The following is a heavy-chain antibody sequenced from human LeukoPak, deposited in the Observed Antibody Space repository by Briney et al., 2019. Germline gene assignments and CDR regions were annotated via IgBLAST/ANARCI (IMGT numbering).Heavy chain of an antibody. Sequence: GGSLRLSCAASRFTFSSYAMSWVRQAPGKGLEWVSAISGSGGSTYYADSVKGRFTISRDNSKNTLYLQMNSLRAEDTAVYYCAKGKWELPYYFDYWGQGTLVTVSS. V-gene: IGHV3-23*01. CDR3: AKGKWELPYYFDY. CDR2: ISGSGGST. D-gene: IGHD1-26*01. J-gene: IGHJ4*02. CDR1: RFTFSSYA.